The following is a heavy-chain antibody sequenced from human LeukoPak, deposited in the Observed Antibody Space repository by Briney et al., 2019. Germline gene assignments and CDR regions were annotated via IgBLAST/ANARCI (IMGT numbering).Heavy chain of an antibody. Sequence: GGSLRLSCAASGFTFSSYGMHWVRQAPGKGLEWVAVIWYDGSNKYYADSVKGRFTISRDNSKNTLYLQVNSLRAEDTAVYYCAKDLVSDFWSGSDNDAFDIWGQGTMVTVSS. V-gene: IGHV3-33*06. CDR1: GFTFSSYG. D-gene: IGHD3-3*01. CDR2: IWYDGSNK. CDR3: AKDLVSDFWSGSDNDAFDI. J-gene: IGHJ3*02.